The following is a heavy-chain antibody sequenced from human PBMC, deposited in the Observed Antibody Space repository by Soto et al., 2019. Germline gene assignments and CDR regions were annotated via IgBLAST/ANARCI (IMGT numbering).Heavy chain of an antibody. Sequence: PSETLSLTCTVSGGSISSGGYYWSWIRQHPGKGLEWIGYIYYSGSTYYNPSLKSRVTISVDTSKNQFSLKLSSVTAADTAVYYCARAGSIAAAEFFDYWGQGTLVTVSS. D-gene: IGHD6-13*01. V-gene: IGHV4-31*03. CDR3: ARAGSIAAAEFFDY. J-gene: IGHJ4*02. CDR2: IYYSGST. CDR1: GGSISSGGYY.